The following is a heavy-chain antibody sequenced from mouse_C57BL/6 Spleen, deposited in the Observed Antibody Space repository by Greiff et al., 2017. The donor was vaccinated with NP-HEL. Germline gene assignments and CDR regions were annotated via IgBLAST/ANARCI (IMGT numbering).Heavy chain of an antibody. Sequence: VQLQQPGAELVKPGASVKMSCKASGYTFTSYWITWVKQRPGQGLEWIGDIYPGSGSTNYNEKFKSKATLTVDTSSSTAYMQLSSLTSEDSAVYYCARGRGYDYDGYFDVWGTGTTVTVSS. J-gene: IGHJ1*03. V-gene: IGHV1-55*01. D-gene: IGHD2-4*01. CDR3: ARGRGYDYDGYFDV. CDR1: GYTFTSYW. CDR2: IYPGSGST.